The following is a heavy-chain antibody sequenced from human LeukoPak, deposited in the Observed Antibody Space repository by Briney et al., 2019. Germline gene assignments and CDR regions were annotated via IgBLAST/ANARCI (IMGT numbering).Heavy chain of an antibody. V-gene: IGHV1-2*02. J-gene: IGHJ6*03. CDR1: GYMFTGHY. D-gene: IGHD3-16*01. CDR3: AKNYYDYVWGGEPYYYYYMDV. Sequence: ASVKVSCKASGYMFTGHYMQWVRQAPGQGLEWMGWINPNSGGTNYAQKFQGRVTMTRDTSIRTAYMELSRLRSDDTAVYYCAKNYYDYVWGGEPYYYYYMDVWGKGTTVTVSS. CDR2: INPNSGGT.